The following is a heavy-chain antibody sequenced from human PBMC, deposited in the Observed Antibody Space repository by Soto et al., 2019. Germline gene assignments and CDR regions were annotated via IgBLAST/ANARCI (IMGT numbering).Heavy chain of an antibody. J-gene: IGHJ4*02. D-gene: IGHD3-22*01. V-gene: IGHV4-39*02. Sequence: SETLSLTCTVSGGSISSSSYYWGWIRQPPGKGLEWIGSIYYSGSTYYNPSLKSRVTISVDTSKNQLSLKLSSVTAADTAVYYCARDQHRYYYDSSGYFDYWGQGTLVTVSS. CDR2: IYYSGST. CDR1: GGSISSSSYY. CDR3: ARDQHRYYYDSSGYFDY.